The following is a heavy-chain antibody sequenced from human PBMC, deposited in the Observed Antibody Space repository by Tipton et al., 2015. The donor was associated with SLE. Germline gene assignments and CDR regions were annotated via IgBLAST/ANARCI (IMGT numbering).Heavy chain of an antibody. Sequence: TLSLTCSVSGHSVTIYSWRWIRQTPLKGLEWIGYVSNTGGTNYNPSLKSRVTMSVDTSKNQFSLNLRSVTASDAAVYYCAGGGGNYYFDFWGQGTRVTVSS. CDR1: GHSVTIYS. V-gene: IGHV4-4*08. J-gene: IGHJ4*02. D-gene: IGHD3-16*01. CDR3: AGGGGNYYFDF. CDR2: VSNTGGT.